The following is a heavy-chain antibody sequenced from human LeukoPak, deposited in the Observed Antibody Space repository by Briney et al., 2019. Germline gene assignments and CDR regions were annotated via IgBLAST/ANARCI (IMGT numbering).Heavy chain of an antibody. V-gene: IGHV4-39*07. Sequence: PSETLSLTCTVSGGSISSSSYYWGWIRQPPGKGLEWIGEINHSGSTYYNPSLKSRVTISVDTSKNQFSLKLSSVTAADTAVYYCASRVIEVGYFDYWGQGTLVTVSS. J-gene: IGHJ4*02. D-gene: IGHD3-10*01. CDR2: INHSGST. CDR1: GGSISSSSYY. CDR3: ASRVIEVGYFDY.